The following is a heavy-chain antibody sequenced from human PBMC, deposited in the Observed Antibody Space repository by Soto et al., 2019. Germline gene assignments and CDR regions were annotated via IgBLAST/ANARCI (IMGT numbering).Heavy chain of an antibody. V-gene: IGHV4-30-4*02. D-gene: IGHD3-16*01. CDR3: VREGGDNWLDP. CDR1: GGSISSGDYY. J-gene: IGHJ5*02. Sequence: SGTLSLTCTVSGGSISSGDYYWSWIRQPRGKGLEGIGYIYYGGSTSYNPSLTNRLDTSLDTSKIQFSPKLSSVTAADTAVYYCVREGGDNWLDPWGQGSLVTVSS. CDR2: IYYGGST.